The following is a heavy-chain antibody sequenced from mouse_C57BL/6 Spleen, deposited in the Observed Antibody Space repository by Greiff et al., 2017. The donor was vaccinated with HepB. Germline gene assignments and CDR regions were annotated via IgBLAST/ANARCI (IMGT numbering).Heavy chain of an antibody. CDR1: GFTFSSYG. D-gene: IGHD1-1*01. CDR3: ARQSNYYGTPFAY. V-gene: IGHV5-6*01. J-gene: IGHJ3*01. CDR2: ISSGGSYT. Sequence: EVQLVESGGDLVKPGGSLKLSCAASGFTFSSYGMSWVRQTPDKRLEWVATISSGGSYTYYPDSVKGRFTISRDNAKNTLYLQMSSLKSEDTAMYYCARQSNYYGTPFAYWGQGTLVTVSA.